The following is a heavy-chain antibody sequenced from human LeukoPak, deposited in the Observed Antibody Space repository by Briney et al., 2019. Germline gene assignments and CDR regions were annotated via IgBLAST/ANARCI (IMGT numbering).Heavy chain of an antibody. CDR2: INPSGGST. V-gene: IGHV1-46*03. J-gene: IGHJ4*02. D-gene: IGHD3-22*01. CDR3: TKTYYYDSSGYWV. Sequence: ASVKVSCKASGYTFTSYYMHWVRQAPGPGLEWMGIINPSGGSTSYAQKFQGRVTMTRDTSTSTVYMELSSLRSEDTAVYYCTKTYYYDSSGYWVWGQGTLVTVSS. CDR1: GYTFTSYY.